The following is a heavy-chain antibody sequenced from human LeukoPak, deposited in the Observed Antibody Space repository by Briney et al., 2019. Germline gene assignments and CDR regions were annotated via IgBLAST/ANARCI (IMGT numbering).Heavy chain of an antibody. V-gene: IGHV3-30-3*01. J-gene: IGHJ5*02. CDR1: GFTFSSYA. CDR3: GRDKGLWCSSTSCYNEFDP. CDR2: ISYDGSNK. D-gene: IGHD2-2*02. Sequence: GGSLRLSCAASGFTFSSYAMHWVRQAPGKGLEWVAVISYDGSNKYYADSVKGRFTISRDNSKNTLYLQMNSLRAEDTAVYYCGRDKGLWCSSTSCYNEFDPWGQGTLVTVSS.